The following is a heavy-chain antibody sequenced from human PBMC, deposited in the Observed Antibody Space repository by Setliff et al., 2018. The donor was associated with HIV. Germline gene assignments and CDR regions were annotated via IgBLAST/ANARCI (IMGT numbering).Heavy chain of an antibody. D-gene: IGHD3-22*01. CDR3: AMGPDYYDSSGYYYYFQH. J-gene: IGHJ1*01. Sequence: HPGGSLRLSCAASGFTFSSYSMNWVRQAPGKGLEWVSYISSSSSTIYYADSVKGRFTISRDNAKNSLYLQMNSLRAEDRAVYYCAMGPDYYDSSGYYYYFQHWGQGTLVTVSS. CDR2: ISSSSSTI. CDR1: GFTFSSYS. V-gene: IGHV3-48*01.